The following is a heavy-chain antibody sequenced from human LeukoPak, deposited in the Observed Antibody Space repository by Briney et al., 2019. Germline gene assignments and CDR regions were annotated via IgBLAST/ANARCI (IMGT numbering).Heavy chain of an antibody. D-gene: IGHD6-25*01. CDR3: AAAGRGSLDY. J-gene: IGHJ4*02. CDR1: GFTFSSYG. V-gene: IGHV3-30*03. CDR2: ISNDGSNE. Sequence: GRSLRLSCAASGFTFSSYGMHWVRQAPGKGLEWVAVISNDGSNEFYADSVKGRFAISRDAAKNTLFLQINSLRAEDTAVYFCAAAGRGSLDYWGQGTLVTVSS.